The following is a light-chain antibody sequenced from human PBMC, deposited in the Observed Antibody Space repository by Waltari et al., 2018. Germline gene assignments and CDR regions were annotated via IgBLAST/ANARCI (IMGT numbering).Light chain of an antibody. CDR1: QTVSSNF. CDR2: GAS. CDR3: QQYGQT. V-gene: IGKV3-20*01. Sequence: EIVLTQSPGTLSLSQGERATLSCRPSQTVSSNFLAWYKQKRGQAPRLLIYGASNRATGIPDRFSGRGSGTHFTLTISRLEPEDFAVYYCQQYGQTFGQGTKVEIK. J-gene: IGKJ1*01.